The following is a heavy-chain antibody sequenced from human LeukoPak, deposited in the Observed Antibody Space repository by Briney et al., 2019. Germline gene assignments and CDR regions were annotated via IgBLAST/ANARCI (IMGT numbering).Heavy chain of an antibody. CDR3: ARVGFGGGTAFDYYYYGMDV. J-gene: IGHJ6*02. Sequence: SGGSLRLSCVVSGFTFSSYAVHWVRQAPGKGLEWVAVISYDGSNEYYADSVKGRFTISRDNSKNTLYLQMNSLRAEDTAVYYCARVGFGGGTAFDYYYYGMDVWGQGTTVTVSS. CDR1: GFTFSSYA. V-gene: IGHV3-30-3*01. CDR2: ISYDGSNE. D-gene: IGHD3-16*01.